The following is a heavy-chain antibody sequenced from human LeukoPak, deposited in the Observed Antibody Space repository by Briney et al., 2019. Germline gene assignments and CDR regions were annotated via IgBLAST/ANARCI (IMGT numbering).Heavy chain of an antibody. CDR2: IYYSGST. J-gene: IGHJ6*03. CDR3: ARAPKGMTTVRYYYYYNMDV. V-gene: IGHV4-31*03. CDR1: SGSITSGGYY. D-gene: IGHD4-11*01. Sequence: SETLSLTCTVSSGSITSGGYYWNWIRQHPGKGLEWIGYIYYSGSTFYNPSLKSRVTMSVDTSKNQFSLKLSSVTAADTAVYYCARAPKGMTTVRYYYYYNMDVWGKGTTVTVSS.